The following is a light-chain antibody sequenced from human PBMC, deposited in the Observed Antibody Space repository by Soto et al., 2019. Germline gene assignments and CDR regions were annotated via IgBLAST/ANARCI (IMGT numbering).Light chain of an antibody. V-gene: IGKV3-11*01. CDR1: QSVADY. J-gene: IGKJ4*01. Sequence: EIVLTQSPVTLSLSPGDRATLSFRASQSVADYLAWYQQKPGQAPRLVMFDASNRATGIPPRFSGSGSGTDFTLTISSLESEDFAVYYCQQRSNWVTFGGGTKIEFK. CDR2: DAS. CDR3: QQRSNWVT.